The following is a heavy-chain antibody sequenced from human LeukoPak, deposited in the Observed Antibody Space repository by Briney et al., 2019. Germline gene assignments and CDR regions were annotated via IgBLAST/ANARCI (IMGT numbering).Heavy chain of an antibody. V-gene: IGHV4-34*01. CDR1: GGSFSGYY. CDR3: ARRATVTSHYFDY. D-gene: IGHD4-17*01. J-gene: IGHJ4*02. CDR2: INHSGST. Sequence: SETLSLTCAVYGGSFSGYYWSWIRQPPGKGLEWIGEINHSGSTNYNPSLKNRVTISVDTSKNQFSLKLSSVTAADTAVYYCARRATVTSHYFDYWGQGTLVTVSS.